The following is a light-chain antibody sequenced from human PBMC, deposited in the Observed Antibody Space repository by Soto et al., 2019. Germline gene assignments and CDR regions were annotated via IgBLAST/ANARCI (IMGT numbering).Light chain of an antibody. Sequence: EIVLTQSPDTLSLSPGERATLSCRASQSVRSERLAWYQQKRGQAPTLLIFDASSRASGTPERFSGSGSGTDFTLTISSLEPEDFAVYYCQQRSNSFGQGTRLEIK. J-gene: IGKJ5*01. CDR2: DAS. CDR3: QQRSNS. CDR1: QSVRSER. V-gene: IGKV3-11*01.